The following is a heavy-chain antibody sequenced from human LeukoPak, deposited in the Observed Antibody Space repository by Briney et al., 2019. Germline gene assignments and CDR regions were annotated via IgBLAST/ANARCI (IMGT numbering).Heavy chain of an antibody. J-gene: IGHJ4*02. D-gene: IGHD5-24*01. V-gene: IGHV3-30*02. CDR3: AKNGDSERWLQPKFVTH. CDR1: GFTFSSYG. Sequence: PGGSLRLSCAASGFTFSSYGMHWVRQAPGKGLEWVAFIRYDGSNKYYADSVKGRFTMSRDNSKNTLYLQMNSLGAEDTAVYYCAKNGDSERWLQPKFVTHWGQGTLVTVSS. CDR2: IRYDGSNK.